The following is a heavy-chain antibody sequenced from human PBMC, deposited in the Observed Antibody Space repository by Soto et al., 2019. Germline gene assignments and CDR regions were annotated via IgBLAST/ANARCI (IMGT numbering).Heavy chain of an antibody. CDR2: INTYNGNT. CDR1: GYTFTNYG. Sequence: VQLVQSGVELKKPGASVKVSCKASGYTFTNYGISWVRQAPGQGLEWMGWINTYNGNTNYAQKVQGRVTMTTETSTSTAYMELRSLRSDDTAVYYCARDLLYSTRSTVRFDIWGQGTMLTVSS. D-gene: IGHD6-13*01. V-gene: IGHV1-18*01. J-gene: IGHJ3*02. CDR3: ARDLLYSTRSTVRFDI.